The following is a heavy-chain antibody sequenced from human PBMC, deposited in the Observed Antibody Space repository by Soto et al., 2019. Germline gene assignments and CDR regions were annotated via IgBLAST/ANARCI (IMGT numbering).Heavy chain of an antibody. CDR3: AKSRVVPAAPVGYFDP. D-gene: IGHD2-2*01. CDR1: GFTFSSYA. CDR2: ISGSGGST. V-gene: IGHV3-23*01. Sequence: GGSLRLSCAASGFTFSSYAMSWVRQAPGKGLEWVSAISGSGGSTYYADSVKGRFTISRDNSKNTLYLQMNSLRAEDTAVYYCAKSRVVPAAPVGYFDPWGQGIQVTVSS. J-gene: IGHJ5*02.